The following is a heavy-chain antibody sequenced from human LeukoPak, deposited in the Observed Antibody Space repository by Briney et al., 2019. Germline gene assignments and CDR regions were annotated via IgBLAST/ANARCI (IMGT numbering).Heavy chain of an antibody. CDR1: GYSISSGYY. CDR3: AGQVGYFDY. J-gene: IGHJ4*02. CDR2: IYHSGST. Sequence: SETLSLTCAVSGYSISSGYYWGWIRQPPGKGLEWIGSIYHSGSTYYNPSLKSRVTISRDTSKNQFSLKLSSVTAADTAVYYCAGQVGYFDYWGQGTLVTVSS. V-gene: IGHV4-38-2*01. D-gene: IGHD1-26*01.